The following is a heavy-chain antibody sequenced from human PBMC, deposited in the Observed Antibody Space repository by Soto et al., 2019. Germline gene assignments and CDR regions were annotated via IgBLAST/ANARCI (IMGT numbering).Heavy chain of an antibody. V-gene: IGHV4-34*01. Sequence: QVQLQQWGAGLLKPSETLSLTCAVYGGSFSGYYWSWIRQPPGKGLEWIGEINHSGSTNYNPSLKSRVTISVDTSKNQLSLKLSSVTSADTAVYYCARGYYDFWRRSWIDPWGQGTLVTVSS. D-gene: IGHD3-3*01. CDR3: ARGYYDFWRRSWIDP. CDR2: INHSGST. CDR1: GGSFSGYY. J-gene: IGHJ5*02.